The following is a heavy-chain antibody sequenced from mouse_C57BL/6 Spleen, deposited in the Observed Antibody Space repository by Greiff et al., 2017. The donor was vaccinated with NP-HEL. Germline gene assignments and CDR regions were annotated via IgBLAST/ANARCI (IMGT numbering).Heavy chain of an antibody. CDR1: GYTFTSYW. J-gene: IGHJ1*03. CDR3: ARKEGIYDGYHWYFDV. V-gene: IGHV1-55*01. D-gene: IGHD2-3*01. CDR2: IYPGSGST. Sequence: VQLQQSGAELVKPGASVKMSCKASGYTFTSYWITWVKQRPGQGLEWIGDIYPGSGSTNYNEKFKSKATLTVDTSSSTAYMQLSSLTSEDSAVYYWARKEGIYDGYHWYFDVWGTGTTVTVSS.